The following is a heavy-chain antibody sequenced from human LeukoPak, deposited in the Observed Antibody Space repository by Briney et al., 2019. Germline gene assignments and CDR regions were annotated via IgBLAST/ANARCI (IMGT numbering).Heavy chain of an antibody. CDR2: IRYDGSNK. CDR3: ANLEVGRYEETTDY. CDR1: GFTFSSYG. J-gene: IGHJ4*02. D-gene: IGHD6-19*01. V-gene: IGHV3-30*02. Sequence: SGGSLRLSCAASGFTFSSYGMHWVRQAPGKGLEWVAFIRYDGSNKYYADSVKGRFTISRDNSKNTLYLQMNSLRAEDTAVYYCANLEVGRYEETTDYWGQGTLVTVSS.